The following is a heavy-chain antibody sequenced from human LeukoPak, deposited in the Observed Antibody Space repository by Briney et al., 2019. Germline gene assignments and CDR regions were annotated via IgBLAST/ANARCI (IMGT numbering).Heavy chain of an antibody. CDR3: AKDLLITGKLDY. D-gene: IGHD1-20*01. J-gene: IGHJ4*02. Sequence: GRSLRLSCAASGFTFSSYGMHWVRQAPGKGLEWVAVISYDGSNKYYADSVKGRFTISRDNCKNTLYLQMNSLRAEDTAVYYCAKDLLITGKLDYWGQGTLVTVSS. V-gene: IGHV3-30*18. CDR1: GFTFSSYG. CDR2: ISYDGSNK.